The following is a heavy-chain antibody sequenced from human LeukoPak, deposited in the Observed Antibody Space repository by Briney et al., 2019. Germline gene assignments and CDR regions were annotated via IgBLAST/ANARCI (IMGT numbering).Heavy chain of an antibody. D-gene: IGHD3-22*01. J-gene: IGHJ3*01. CDR1: GFTLSINY. V-gene: IGHV3-66*02. Sequence: GGSLGLSCAGSGFTLSINYVSWIRQAPGKGLEWLSVIYSGGSSFYGDSVKGRITVSRDVSKNMMYLQMNNVTAEDTAVYYCASRDSSGYYAPGALDLWGQGTLVTVSS. CDR2: IYSGGSS. CDR3: ASRDSSGYYAPGALDL.